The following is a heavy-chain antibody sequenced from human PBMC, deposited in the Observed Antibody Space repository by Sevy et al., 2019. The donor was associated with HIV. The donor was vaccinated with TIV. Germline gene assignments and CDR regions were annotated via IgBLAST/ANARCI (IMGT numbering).Heavy chain of an antibody. D-gene: IGHD4-17*01. Sequence: SETLSLTCTVSGGSVSRGQFYWSWIRQPAGKGLEWIGRVHNTGSATYNPSLRNRVGMSIDTSKNQFSLVLSSVTAAATAVYYCARHVGDYVFRYFDLWGRGTLVTVSS. CDR1: GGSVSRGQFY. J-gene: IGHJ2*01. V-gene: IGHV4-61*02. CDR3: ARHVGDYVFRYFDL. CDR2: VHNTGSA.